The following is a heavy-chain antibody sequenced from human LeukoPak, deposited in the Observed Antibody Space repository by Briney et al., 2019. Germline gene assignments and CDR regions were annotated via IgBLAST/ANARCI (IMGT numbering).Heavy chain of an antibody. CDR1: GGTFSSYD. V-gene: IGHV1-18*01. CDR2: ISAYNGTT. J-gene: IGHJ4*02. CDR3: ARGEGYSYGRGPFDY. D-gene: IGHD5-18*01. Sequence: GSSVKVSCKASGGTFSSYDISWVRQAPGQGLEWMGWISAYNGTTNYAQKLQGRVTMTTDTYTSTAYMELRSLRFDDTAVYYCARGEGYSYGRGPFDYWGQGTLVTVSS.